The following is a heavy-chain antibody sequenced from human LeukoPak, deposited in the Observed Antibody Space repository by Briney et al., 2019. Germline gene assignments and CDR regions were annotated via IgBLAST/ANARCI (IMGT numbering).Heavy chain of an antibody. CDR1: GGSISNYY. Sequence: SETLSLTCTVSGGSISNYYWNWIRQPAGKGLEWIGRIYTSGSTNYNPSLKSRVTMSVDTSKNQFSLKLSSVTAADTAVYYCARVKVSGGRLQWYLDLWGRCNLV. D-gene: IGHD2-15*01. CDR2: IYTSGST. V-gene: IGHV4-4*07. J-gene: IGHJ2*01. CDR3: ARVKVSGGRLQWYLDL.